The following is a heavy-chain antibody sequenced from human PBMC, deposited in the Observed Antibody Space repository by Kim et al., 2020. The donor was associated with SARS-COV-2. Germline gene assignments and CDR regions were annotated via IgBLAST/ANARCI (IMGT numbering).Heavy chain of an antibody. V-gene: IGHV4-31*03. D-gene: IGHD1-1*01. CDR1: GGSISSGGYY. Sequence: SETLSLTCTVSGGSISSGGYYWSWIRQHPGKGREWFGYIYYSGSTYYNPSLKSRVTISVDTSKNQFSLKLSSEPAADTAVFYCARGDNDRDYWGQGTLVTVSS. J-gene: IGHJ4*02. CDR2: IYYSGST. CDR3: ARGDNDRDY.